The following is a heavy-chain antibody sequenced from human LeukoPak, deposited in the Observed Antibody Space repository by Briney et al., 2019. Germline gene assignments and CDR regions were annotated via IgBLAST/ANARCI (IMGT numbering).Heavy chain of an antibody. CDR1: GFTFDDYA. V-gene: IGHV3-9*01. CDR2: ISWNSGNI. D-gene: IGHD4-17*01. Sequence: KAGGSLRLSCAASGFTFDDYAMHWVRQAPGKGLEWVSGISWNSGNIAYADSVKGRFTTSRDNAKNSLYLQMNSLRTDDTALYYCGKGYGSGLPYGMDVWGQGTTVTVSS. CDR3: GKGYGSGLPYGMDV. J-gene: IGHJ6*02.